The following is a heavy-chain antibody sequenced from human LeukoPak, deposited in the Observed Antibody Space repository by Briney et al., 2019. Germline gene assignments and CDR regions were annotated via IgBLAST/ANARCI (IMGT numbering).Heavy chain of an antibody. CDR3: AKEWGNRNFDY. D-gene: IGHD1-14*01. Sequence: GSLRLSCAASGFTFSSYWMHWVRQAPGKGLVWVSRISSDGSRTDYADSVKGRFTISRDHAKNTLYMQMNSLRAEDTAVYYCAKEWGNRNFDYWGQGTLVTVSS. CDR2: ISSDGSRT. J-gene: IGHJ4*02. V-gene: IGHV3-74*01. CDR1: GFTFSSYW.